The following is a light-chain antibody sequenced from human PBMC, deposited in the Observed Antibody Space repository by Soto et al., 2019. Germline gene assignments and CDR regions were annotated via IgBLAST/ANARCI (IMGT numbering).Light chain of an antibody. J-gene: IGKJ4*01. Sequence: EIVLTQSPATLSLSPGERATLSCRASQNASAYLAWYQQKPGQAPRLLIFDTSNRATGIPARFSGSGSGTDFTLSISSLEPEDFAVYYCQQRTLLTFGGGTKVEIK. CDR1: QNASAY. V-gene: IGKV3-11*01. CDR2: DTS. CDR3: QQRTLLT.